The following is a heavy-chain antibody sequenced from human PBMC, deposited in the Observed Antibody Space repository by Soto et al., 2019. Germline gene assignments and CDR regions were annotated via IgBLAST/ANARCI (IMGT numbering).Heavy chain of an antibody. Sequence: GSLRLSCAASGFTFSSYSMNWVRQAPGKGLEWVSSISSSSSYIYYADSVKGRFTISRDNAKNSLYLQMNSLRAEDTAVYYCARDDRGYSGYDFAFDIWGQGTMVTVSS. J-gene: IGHJ3*02. CDR2: ISSSSSYI. D-gene: IGHD5-12*01. CDR3: ARDDRGYSGYDFAFDI. V-gene: IGHV3-21*01. CDR1: GFTFSSYS.